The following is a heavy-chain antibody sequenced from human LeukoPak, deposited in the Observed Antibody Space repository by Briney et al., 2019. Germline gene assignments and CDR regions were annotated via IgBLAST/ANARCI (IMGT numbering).Heavy chain of an antibody. D-gene: IGHD5-18*01. Sequence: GGSLRLSCAASGFTFSSYSMNWVRQAPGKGLVWVSRINSEGSSTRYADFVKGRFTISRDNAKNTLYLQMNSLRDEDTAVYYCARDPGAAMVVGYYYYYMDVWGKGTTVTVSS. V-gene: IGHV3-74*01. J-gene: IGHJ6*03. CDR2: INSEGSST. CDR1: GFTFSSYS. CDR3: ARDPGAAMVVGYYYYYMDV.